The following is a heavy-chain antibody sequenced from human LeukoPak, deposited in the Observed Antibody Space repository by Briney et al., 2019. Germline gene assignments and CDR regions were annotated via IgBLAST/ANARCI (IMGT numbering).Heavy chain of an antibody. CDR1: GFTFDDYG. CDR2: INWNGGST. CDR3: ARRIKPDYYDSSGYFTYYYYMDV. Sequence: GGSLRLSCAASGFTFDDYGMSWVRQAPGKGLEWVSGINWNGGSTGYADSVKGRFTISRDNAKNSLYLQMNSLRAEDTALYYCARRIKPDYYDSSGYFTYYYYMDVWGKGTTVTVSS. D-gene: IGHD3-22*01. V-gene: IGHV3-20*04. J-gene: IGHJ6*03.